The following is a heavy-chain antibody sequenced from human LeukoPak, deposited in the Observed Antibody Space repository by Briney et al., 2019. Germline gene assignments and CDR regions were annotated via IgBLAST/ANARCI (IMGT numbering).Heavy chain of an antibody. CDR3: AISPLRGYFDL. D-gene: IGHD3-3*01. CDR1: GFTFTNAW. Sequence: PGGSLRLSCAASGFTFTNAWMTWVRQAPGRGLEWVSVISGSGGSTYYADSVKGRFTISRDNSKNTLYLQMRNLRVDDTAVYYCAISPLRGYFDLWGRGTLVTVSS. J-gene: IGHJ2*01. CDR2: ISGSGGST. V-gene: IGHV3-23*01.